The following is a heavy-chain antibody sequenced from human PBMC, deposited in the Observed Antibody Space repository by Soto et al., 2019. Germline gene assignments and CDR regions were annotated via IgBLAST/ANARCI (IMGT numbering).Heavy chain of an antibody. J-gene: IGHJ6*02. Sequence: ASVKVSCKASGYSFTDYHIHWVRQAPGQGLEWLGRINPKSGGTSTAQKFQGWVTMTRDRSISTVYMELTRLRSDDTAVYFCARGHSTDCSNGVCSFFYNHEMDVWGQATKVTVSS. CDR3: ARGHSTDCSNGVCSFFYNHEMDV. D-gene: IGHD2-8*01. CDR2: INPKSGGT. V-gene: IGHV1-2*04. CDR1: GYSFTDYH.